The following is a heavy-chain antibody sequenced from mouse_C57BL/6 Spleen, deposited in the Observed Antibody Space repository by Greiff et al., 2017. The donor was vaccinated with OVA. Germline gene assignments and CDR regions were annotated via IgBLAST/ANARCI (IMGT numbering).Heavy chain of an antibody. CDR1: GYAFTNYL. Sequence: QVHVKQSGAELVRPGTSVKVSCKASGYAFTNYLIEWVKQRPGQGLEWIGVINPGSGGTNYNEKFKGKATLTADKSSSTAYMQLSSLTSEDSAVYFCARGVYYYGSSYGYFDYWGQGTTLTVSS. J-gene: IGHJ2*01. V-gene: IGHV1-54*01. CDR3: ARGVYYYGSSYGYFDY. D-gene: IGHD1-1*01. CDR2: INPGSGGT.